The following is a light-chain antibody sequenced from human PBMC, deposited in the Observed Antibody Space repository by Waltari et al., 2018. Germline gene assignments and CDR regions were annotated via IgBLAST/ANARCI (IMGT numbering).Light chain of an antibody. CDR3: QQYYSRRT. Sequence: IVMTQSPDSLAVSLGERATINCKSSQSILYHANDKNYLAWYQQKPGQPPKLLIYWASTRESGVPYRFSGSGSGTDFTLTISSLQAEDVAVYYCQQYYSRRTFGQGTKVEI. CDR1: QSILYHANDKNY. V-gene: IGKV4-1*01. CDR2: WAS. J-gene: IGKJ1*01.